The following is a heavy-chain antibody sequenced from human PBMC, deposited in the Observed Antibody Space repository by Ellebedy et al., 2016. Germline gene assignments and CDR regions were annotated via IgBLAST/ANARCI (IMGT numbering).Heavy chain of an antibody. CDR1: GVSVSSND. J-gene: IGHJ3*01. CDR3: VTRHNAAYDL. Sequence: GESLKISXLVSGVSVSSNDMSWVRQAPGKGLELVSLMYGGGESYYADSVKGRFTISRDNSRKTLFLQMRGLGAEDTAVYYCVTRHNAAYDLWGQGTTVTVSS. D-gene: IGHD1-14*01. CDR2: MYGGGES. V-gene: IGHV3-53*01.